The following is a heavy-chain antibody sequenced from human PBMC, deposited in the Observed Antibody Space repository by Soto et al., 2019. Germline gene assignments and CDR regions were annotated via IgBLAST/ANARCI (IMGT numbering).Heavy chain of an antibody. CDR3: ARDIGEAVAAAIDACDI. CDR2: IYYSGST. V-gene: IGHV4-30-4*01. CDR1: GGAISRGDYY. J-gene: IGHJ3*02. D-gene: IGHD6-19*01. Sequence: QVQLQESVPGLVKPSQTLSLTCTVSGGAISRGDYYWSWIRQPPGKGLEWIGYIYYSGSTYYNPSLKSRVTMSVDTSKNQFSLELSSVTAADTAVYYCARDIGEAVAAAIDACDIWGQGTMVTVSS.